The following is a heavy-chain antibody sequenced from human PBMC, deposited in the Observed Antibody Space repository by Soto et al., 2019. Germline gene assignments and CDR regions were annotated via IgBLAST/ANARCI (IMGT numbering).Heavy chain of an antibody. CDR2: INHSGST. CDR1: GGSFSGYY. D-gene: IGHD2-2*01. V-gene: IGHV4-34*01. Sequence: SETLSLTCAVYGGSFSGYYWSWIRQPPGKGLEWIGEINHSGSTNYNPSLKSRVTISVDTSKNQFSLKLSSVTAADTAVYYCARVLGYCSSTSCSYYYGMDVWGQGTTVTVSS. CDR3: ARVLGYCSSTSCSYYYGMDV. J-gene: IGHJ6*02.